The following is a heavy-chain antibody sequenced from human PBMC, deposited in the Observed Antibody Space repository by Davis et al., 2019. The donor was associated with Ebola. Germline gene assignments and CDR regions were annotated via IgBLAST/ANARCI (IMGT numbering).Heavy chain of an antibody. D-gene: IGHD2-15*01. CDR2: ISSSSSYI. CDR1: GFTFSSYS. V-gene: IGHV3-21*01. CDR3: ARVDRPGYCSGGSCYSNYYYYGMDV. Sequence: PGGSLRLSCAASGFTFSSYSMNWVRQAPGKGLEWVSSISSSSSYIYYADSVKGRFTISRDNAKNSLYLQMNSLRAEDTAVYYCARVDRPGYCSGGSCYSNYYYYGMDVWGKGTTVTVSS. J-gene: IGHJ6*04.